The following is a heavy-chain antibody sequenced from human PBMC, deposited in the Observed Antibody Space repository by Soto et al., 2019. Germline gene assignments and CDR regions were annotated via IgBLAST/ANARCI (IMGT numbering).Heavy chain of an antibody. V-gene: IGHV1-18*01. J-gene: IGHJ4*02. CDR2: ISAYNGNT. Sequence: QVQLVQSGAEVKKPGASVKVSCKASGYTFTSYGISWVRQAPGQGLEWMGWISAYNGNTNYAQKLQGRVTMTTDTSTSTAYMELRSLRSDDTAVYYCAREFTRYCSGGSCYPKDLDYWGQGTLVTVSS. D-gene: IGHD2-15*01. CDR1: GYTFTSYG. CDR3: AREFTRYCSGGSCYPKDLDY.